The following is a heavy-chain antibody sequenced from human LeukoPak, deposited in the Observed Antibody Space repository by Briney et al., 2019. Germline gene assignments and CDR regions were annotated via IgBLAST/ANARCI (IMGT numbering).Heavy chain of an antibody. CDR2: IWYDGSNK. Sequence: GRSLRLSCAASGFTFSSYGMHWVRQAPGKGLEWVAVIWYDGSNKYYADSVKGRFTISRDNSKNTLYLQMNSLRAEDTAVYYCARDQDGGRYPTRYYYGMDVWGQGTTVTVSS. CDR3: ARDQDGGRYPTRYYYGMDV. J-gene: IGHJ6*02. CDR1: GFTFSSYG. V-gene: IGHV3-33*01. D-gene: IGHD2-15*01.